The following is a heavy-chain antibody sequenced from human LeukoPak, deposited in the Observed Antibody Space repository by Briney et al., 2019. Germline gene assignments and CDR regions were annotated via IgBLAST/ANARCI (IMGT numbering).Heavy chain of an antibody. CDR1: GGTFSSYA. V-gene: IGHV1-69*04. D-gene: IGHD3-10*01. Sequence: GASVKVSCKASGGTFSSYAISWVRQAPGQGLEWMGRIIPILGIANYAQKFQGRVTITADKSTSTAYMELSSLRSDDTAVYYCAREEGFYYGSGSPPEYYFDYWGQGTLVTVSS. J-gene: IGHJ4*02. CDR3: AREEGFYYGSGSPPEYYFDY. CDR2: IIPILGIA.